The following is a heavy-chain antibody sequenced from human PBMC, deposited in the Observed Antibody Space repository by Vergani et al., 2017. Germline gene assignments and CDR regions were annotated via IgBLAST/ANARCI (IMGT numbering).Heavy chain of an antibody. CDR3: AKDXFTRESYYYYMDV. Sequence: QVQLVESGGGVVQPGTSLRLSCAASGFIFSNYAMHWVRQAPGKGLEWVAVISYNGRDKYYGDSVRGRFTISRDLSKNTLYLQLNSLTPEDTAVYFCAKDXFTRESYYYYMDVWGSGTTVTVSS. D-gene: IGHD2/OR15-2a*01. CDR2: ISYNGRDK. J-gene: IGHJ6*03. CDR1: GFIFSNYA. V-gene: IGHV3-30*18.